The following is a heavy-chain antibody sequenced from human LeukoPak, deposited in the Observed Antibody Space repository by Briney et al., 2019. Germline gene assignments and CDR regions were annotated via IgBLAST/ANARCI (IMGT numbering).Heavy chain of an antibody. CDR1: GGSFSAYY. J-gene: IGHJ3*02. CDR3: ARGGYCGGDCYENDAFDI. CDR2: INHSGST. D-gene: IGHD2-21*02. Sequence: SETLSLTCAVYGGSFSAYYWSWIRQPPGKGLEWIGEINHSGSTNYNPSLKSRVTISLDTSKNQFSLKLSSVTAADTAVYYCARGGYCGGDCYENDAFDIWGQGTMVTVSS. V-gene: IGHV4-34*01.